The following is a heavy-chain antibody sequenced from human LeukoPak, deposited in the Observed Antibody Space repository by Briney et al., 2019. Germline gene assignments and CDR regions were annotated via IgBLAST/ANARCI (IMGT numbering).Heavy chain of an antibody. CDR3: ATVLRYFDWSDVRYFQH. Sequence: GASVKVSCKVSGYTLTELSMHWVRQAPGKGLEWMGGFEPEDGETMYAQKFQGRVTMTEDTSTDTAYMELSSLRSEDTAVYYCATVLRYFDWSDVRYFQHWGQGTLVTVSS. J-gene: IGHJ1*01. CDR1: GYTLTELS. CDR2: FEPEDGET. V-gene: IGHV1-24*01. D-gene: IGHD3-9*01.